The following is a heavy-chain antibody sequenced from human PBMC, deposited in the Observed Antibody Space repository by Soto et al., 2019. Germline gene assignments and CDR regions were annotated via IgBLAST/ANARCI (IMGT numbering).Heavy chain of an antibody. CDR3: ARYATTHSNYYDSSGYYYPPIYYFDY. CDR2: INSDGSST. V-gene: IGHV3-74*01. CDR1: GFTFSSYW. Sequence: GGSLRLSCAASGFTFSSYWMHWVRQAPGKGLVWVSRINSDGSSTSYADSVKGRFTISRDNAKNTLYLQMNSLRAEDTAVYYCARYATTHSNYYDSSGYYYPPIYYFDYWGQGTLVTVPS. D-gene: IGHD3-22*01. J-gene: IGHJ4*02.